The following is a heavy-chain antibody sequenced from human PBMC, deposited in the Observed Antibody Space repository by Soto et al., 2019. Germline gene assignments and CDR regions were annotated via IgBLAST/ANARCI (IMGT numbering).Heavy chain of an antibody. CDR3: ARGFLRPPSTPKFDY. V-gene: IGHV5-51*01. Sequence: GETLKISCQGFGYSFTSFWIGWVRQMPGKGLEWMGIINPVDSDTRYSPSFQGQVTISVDKSITTAYLQWSSLKASDTAMYYCARGFLRPPSTPKFDYWGLGTLVTVSS. CDR1: GYSFTSFW. D-gene: IGHD3-16*01. CDR2: INPVDSDT. J-gene: IGHJ4*02.